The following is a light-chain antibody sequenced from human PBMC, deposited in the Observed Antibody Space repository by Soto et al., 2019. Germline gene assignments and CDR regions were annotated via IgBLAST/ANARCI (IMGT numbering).Light chain of an antibody. CDR1: SSDVGDNY. J-gene: IGLJ1*01. Sequence: QSVLAQPPSASGSPGQSVTISCTGTSSDVGDNYVSWYQQHLGKAPKLIIYEVTLRPSGVPDRFSGSKSGNTASLTVSGLKDDDEDDSYCSAYAGSNTFVFGTGTKV. V-gene: IGLV2-8*01. CDR2: EVT. CDR3: SAYAGSNTFV.